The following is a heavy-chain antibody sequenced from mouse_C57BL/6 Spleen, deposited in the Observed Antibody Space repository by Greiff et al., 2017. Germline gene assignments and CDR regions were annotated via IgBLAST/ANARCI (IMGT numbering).Heavy chain of an antibody. CDR3: ARSSTTRGFDY. CDR1: GYTFTDYY. CDR2: INPNNGGT. Sequence: EVKLQQSGPELVKPGASVKISCKASGYTFTDYYMNWVKQSHGKSLEWIGDINPNNGGTSYNQKFKGKATLTVDKSSSTAYMELRSLTSEDSAVYYCARSSTTRGFDYWGQGTTLTVSS. J-gene: IGHJ2*01. V-gene: IGHV1-26*01. D-gene: IGHD1-1*01.